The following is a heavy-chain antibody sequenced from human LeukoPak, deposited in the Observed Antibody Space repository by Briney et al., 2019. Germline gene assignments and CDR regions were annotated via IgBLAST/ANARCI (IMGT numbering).Heavy chain of an antibody. Sequence: GGSLRLSCAASGFTFSDYYMSWIRQAPGKGLEWVSYISSSGSTIYYADSVKGRFTISRDNAKNSLYLQMNSLRAEDTAVYYCARAIDYGANWFDPWGQGTLVTVPS. J-gene: IGHJ5*02. D-gene: IGHD4-17*01. CDR3: ARAIDYGANWFDP. CDR2: ISSSGSTI. CDR1: GFTFSDYY. V-gene: IGHV3-11*01.